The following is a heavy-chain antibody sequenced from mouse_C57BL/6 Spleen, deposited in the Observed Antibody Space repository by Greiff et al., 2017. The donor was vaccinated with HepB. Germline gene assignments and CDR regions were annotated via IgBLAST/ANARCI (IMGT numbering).Heavy chain of an antibody. CDR2: INYDGSST. D-gene: IGHD2-4*01. V-gene: IGHV5-16*01. J-gene: IGHJ1*03. CDR3: ARAYDYEDFDV. Sequence: EVKVVESEGGLVQPGSSMKLSCTASGFTFSDYYMAWVRQVPEKGLEWVANINYDGSSTYYLDSLKSRFIISRDNAKNILYLQMSSLKSEDTATYYCARAYDYEDFDVWGTGTTVTVSS. CDR1: GFTFSDYY.